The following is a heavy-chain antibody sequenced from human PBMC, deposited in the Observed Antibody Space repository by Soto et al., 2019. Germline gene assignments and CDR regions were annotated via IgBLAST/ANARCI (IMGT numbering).Heavy chain of an antibody. V-gene: IGHV3-7*03. CDR1: GFTFSSYW. D-gene: IGHD3-3*01. CDR2: IKQDGSEK. J-gene: IGHJ3*02. Sequence: GGSLRLSCAASGFTFSSYWMSWVRQAPGKGLEWVANIKQDGSEKYYVDSVKGRFTISRDNAKNSLYLQMNSLRAEDTAVYYCARDSPLKYDFWSGQDAFDIWGQGTMVTVSS. CDR3: ARDSPLKYDFWSGQDAFDI.